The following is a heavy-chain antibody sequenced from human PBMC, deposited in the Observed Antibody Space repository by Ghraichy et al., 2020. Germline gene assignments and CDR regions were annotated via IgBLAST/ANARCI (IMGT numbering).Heavy chain of an antibody. CDR2: ISSSGSTI. Sequence: GGSLRLSCAASGFTFSDYYMSWIRQAPGKGLERVSYISSSGSTIYYADSVKGRFTISRDNAKNSLYLQMNSLRAEDTAVYYCAGEPTVTRGWFDPWGQGTLVTVSS. D-gene: IGHD4-17*01. V-gene: IGHV3-11*01. J-gene: IGHJ5*02. CDR1: GFTFSDYY. CDR3: AGEPTVTRGWFDP.